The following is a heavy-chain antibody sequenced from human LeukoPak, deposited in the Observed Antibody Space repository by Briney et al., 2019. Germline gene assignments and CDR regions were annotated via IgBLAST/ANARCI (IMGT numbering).Heavy chain of an antibody. J-gene: IGHJ4*02. D-gene: IGHD5-18*01. CDR1: GFTFDDYA. CDR3: AKAIGYSYGPTYFDY. Sequence: PGRSLRLSCAASGFTFDDYAMHWVRQAPGKGLEWVSGISWNSGSIGYADSVKGRFTISRDNAKNSLYLQMNSLRAEDTALYYCAKAIGYSYGPTYFDYWGRGTLVTVSS. V-gene: IGHV3-9*01. CDR2: ISWNSGSI.